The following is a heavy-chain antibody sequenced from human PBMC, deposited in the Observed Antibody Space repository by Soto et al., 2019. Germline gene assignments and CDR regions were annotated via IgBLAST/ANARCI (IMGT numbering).Heavy chain of an antibody. Sequence: GASVKVSCKASGYTFTGYYMHWVRQAPGQGLEWMGWINPNSGGTNYAQKFQGWVTMTRDTSISTAYMELSRLRSDDTAVYYCARDRVAVAGTYYYYGMDVWGQGTTVTVSS. CDR3: ARDRVAVAGTYYYYGMDV. CDR1: GYTFTGYY. V-gene: IGHV1-2*04. D-gene: IGHD6-19*01. J-gene: IGHJ6*02. CDR2: INPNSGGT.